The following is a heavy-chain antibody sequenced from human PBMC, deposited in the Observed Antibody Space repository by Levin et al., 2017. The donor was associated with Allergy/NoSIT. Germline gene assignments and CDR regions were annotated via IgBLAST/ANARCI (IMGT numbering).Heavy chain of an antibody. CDR3: AKVVCMQCSTSTFDY. V-gene: IGHV3-23*01. J-gene: IGHJ4*02. Sequence: GGSLRLSCAASGFTFSSYAMSWVRQAPGKGLEWVSTISGSGGSTYYADSVKGRFTISRDNSKNTLYLEMNSLKAEDTAVYYCAKVVCMQCSTSTFDYWGQGTLVTVSS. D-gene: IGHD2-2*01. CDR1: GFTFSSYA. CDR2: ISGSGGST.